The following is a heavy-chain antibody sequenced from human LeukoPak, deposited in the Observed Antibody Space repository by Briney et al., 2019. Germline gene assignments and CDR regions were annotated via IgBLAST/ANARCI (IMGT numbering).Heavy chain of an antibody. CDR2: ISYDGSNK. V-gene: IGHV3-30-3*01. J-gene: IGHJ4*02. CDR1: GFTFSSYA. D-gene: IGHD2-21*01. Sequence: PGGSLRLSCAAPGFTFSSYAMHWVRQAPGKGLEWVAVISYDGSNKYYADSVKGRFTISRDNSKNTLYLQMNSLRAEDTAVYYCARDGIVSPGGFDYWGQGTLVTVSS. CDR3: ARDGIVSPGGFDY.